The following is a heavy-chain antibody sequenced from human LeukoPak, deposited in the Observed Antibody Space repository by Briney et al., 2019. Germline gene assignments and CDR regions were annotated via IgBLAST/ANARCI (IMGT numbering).Heavy chain of an antibody. CDR2: IIPIFGTV. Sequence: GASVKVSCKASGGTFSSYGISWVRQAPGQGLEWMGGIIPIFGTVNYAQKFQGRVTITADESTSTAYMELNSLRFEDTAVYYCARGRRDGYNDAFDIWGQGTMVTVSS. CDR3: ARGRRDGYNDAFDI. D-gene: IGHD5-24*01. V-gene: IGHV1-69*13. J-gene: IGHJ3*02. CDR1: GGTFSSYG.